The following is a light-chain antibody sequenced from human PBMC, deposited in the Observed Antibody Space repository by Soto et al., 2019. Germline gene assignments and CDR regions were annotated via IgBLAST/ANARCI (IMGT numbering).Light chain of an antibody. J-gene: IGKJ1*01. CDR3: QQRGHWPWT. CDR2: DAS. CDR1: PSVSSY. V-gene: IGKV3-11*01. Sequence: EIALTQSQATLSFSPGERATLSCRASPSVSSYLAWYQQKAGQAPRLLIYDASNRATGIPARFSGSGSGTDFTLTITSLEPEDFAVYYCQQRGHWPWTFVQGTKVEVK.